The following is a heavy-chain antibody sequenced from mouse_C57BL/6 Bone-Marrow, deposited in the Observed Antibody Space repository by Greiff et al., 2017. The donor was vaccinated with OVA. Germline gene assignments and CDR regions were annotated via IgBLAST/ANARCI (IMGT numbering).Heavy chain of an antibody. CDR3: TEDYFDY. V-gene: IGHV6-3*01. CDR1: GFTFSNYW. CDR2: IRLKSDNYAT. Sequence: GGSMKLSCVASGFTFSNYWMIWVRQPPEKGLEWVAQIRLKSDNYATHYAESVKGRFTISRDDSKSSVYLQMNNVRAEDTGIYYCTEDYFDYWGQGTTLTVSS. J-gene: IGHJ2*01.